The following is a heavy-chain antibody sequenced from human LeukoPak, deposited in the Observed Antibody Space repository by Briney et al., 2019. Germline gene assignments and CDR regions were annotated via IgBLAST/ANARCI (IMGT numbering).Heavy chain of an antibody. Sequence: GGSLRLSCAASGFTFSSYSMNWVRQAPGKGLEWVSSISSSSSYIYYADSVKGRFTISRDNAKNSLYLQMNSLRAEDTAVYYCAREPLEAGANFDYWGQGTLVTVSS. D-gene: IGHD1-26*01. CDR2: ISSSSSYI. J-gene: IGHJ4*02. V-gene: IGHV3-21*01. CDR3: AREPLEAGANFDY. CDR1: GFTFSSYS.